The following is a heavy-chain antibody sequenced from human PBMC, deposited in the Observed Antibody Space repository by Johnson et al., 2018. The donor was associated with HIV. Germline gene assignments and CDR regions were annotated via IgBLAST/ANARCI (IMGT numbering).Heavy chain of an antibody. D-gene: IGHD3-10*01. CDR1: GFIFSSYA. Sequence: VQLVESGGGLVQPGGSLRLSCAASGFIFSSYAMHWVRQAPGTGLQYVSAISSNGGSTYYANSVKGRFTISRDNSRNTLYLQMGRLRVEDMAVYYCARDVASVYGSGDHAFDIWGQGTMVTVSS. CDR2: ISSNGGST. V-gene: IGHV3-64*01. J-gene: IGHJ3*02. CDR3: ARDVASVYGSGDHAFDI.